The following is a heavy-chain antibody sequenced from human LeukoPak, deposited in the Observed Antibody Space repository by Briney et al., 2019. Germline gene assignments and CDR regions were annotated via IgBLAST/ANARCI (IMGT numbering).Heavy chain of an antibody. CDR1: GGTFSSHG. D-gene: IGHD3-22*01. Sequence: ASVKVSCKASGGTFSSHGMSWVRQAPGQGLEWVGGIIPVFGAANYAQKFQGRVTITTDESTSTAYMELSSLRSEDTALYYCASRWPHSSGYYLFDYWGQGTLVTVSS. V-gene: IGHV1-69*05. CDR2: IIPVFGAA. CDR3: ASRWPHSSGYYLFDY. J-gene: IGHJ4*02.